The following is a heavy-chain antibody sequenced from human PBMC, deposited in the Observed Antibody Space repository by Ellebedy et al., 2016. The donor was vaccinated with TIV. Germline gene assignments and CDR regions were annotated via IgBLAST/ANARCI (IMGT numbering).Heavy chain of an antibody. CDR3: AREGYSNNLYYYYGMDV. V-gene: IGHV1-18*01. CDR1: GYTFTSYG. CDR2: ISAYNGNT. Sequence: AASVKVSCKASGYTFTSYGISWVRQAPGQGLEWMGWISAYNGNTNYAQKLQGRVTMTTDTSTSTAYMELRSLRSDDTAVYYCAREGYSNNLYYYYGMDVWGQGTTVTVSS. D-gene: IGHD4-11*01. J-gene: IGHJ6*02.